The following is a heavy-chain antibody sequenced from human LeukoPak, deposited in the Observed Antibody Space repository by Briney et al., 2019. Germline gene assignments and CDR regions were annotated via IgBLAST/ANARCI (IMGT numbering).Heavy chain of an antibody. J-gene: IGHJ4*02. V-gene: IGHV4-38-2*01. CDR3: ARGGGWKYYFDY. CDR2: IYYSGST. D-gene: IGHD1-1*01. Sequence: GSLRLSCAASGFTFSSYAMSWIRQPPGKGLEWIGSIYYSGSTYYNPSLRSRVTISVDTSKNQFSLKLYSVTAADTAVYYCARGGGWKYYFDYWGQGTLVTVSS. CDR1: GFTFSSYA.